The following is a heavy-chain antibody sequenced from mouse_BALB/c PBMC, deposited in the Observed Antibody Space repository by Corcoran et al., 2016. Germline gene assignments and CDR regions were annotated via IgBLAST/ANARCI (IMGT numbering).Heavy chain of an antibody. Sequence: QVQLQQSGPELVKPGASVKMSCKASGYTFTDYVISWVKQRTGQGLEWIGEIYPGSGSTYYNEKLKGKATLTADKSSNTAYMQLSSLTSEDSAVYFCASYYRSSGFAYWGQGTLVTVSA. D-gene: IGHD2-14*01. CDR1: GYTFTDYV. J-gene: IGHJ3*01. V-gene: IGHV1-81*01. CDR3: ASYYRSSGFAY. CDR2: IYPGSGST.